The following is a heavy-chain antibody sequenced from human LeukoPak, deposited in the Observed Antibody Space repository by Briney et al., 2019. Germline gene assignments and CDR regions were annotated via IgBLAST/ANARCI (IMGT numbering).Heavy chain of an antibody. D-gene: IGHD6-19*01. CDR3: AKTIAVAGTEPFDS. Sequence: PGGSLRLSCAASGFTFSNYWMHWVRQAPGKGLEWVSTISGSGGRTFFADSVKGRFTISRDNSKNTLYLQMNSLRADDTAVYYCAKTIAVAGTEPFDSWGQGTLVTVSS. J-gene: IGHJ4*02. CDR2: ISGSGGRT. V-gene: IGHV3-23*01. CDR1: GFTFSNYW.